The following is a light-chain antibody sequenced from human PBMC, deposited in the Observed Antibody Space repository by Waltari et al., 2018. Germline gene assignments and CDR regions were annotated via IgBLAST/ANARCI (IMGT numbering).Light chain of an antibody. V-gene: IGLV8-61*01. CDR3: VLYMGSASWV. CDR2: NTN. J-gene: IGLJ3*02. CDR1: SASVSTTYY. Sequence: QTVVTQEPSFSVSPGGTVTLTCGLTSASVSTTYYPSWYQQTPGQAPRTLIYNTNTRSSGVPTRFPGSILGNKSALSSTGAQAEDESDDYCVLYMGSASWVFGGGTQLTVL.